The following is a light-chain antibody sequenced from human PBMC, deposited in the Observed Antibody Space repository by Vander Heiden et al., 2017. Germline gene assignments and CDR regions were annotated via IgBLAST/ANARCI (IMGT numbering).Light chain of an antibody. J-gene: IGLJ2*01. CDR2: MSS. CDR3: ASWDESLSGVV. Sequence: QSVLTQPPSASGTPGQRVSISCSGSRSNIATNYVYWYQQLPGTAPKLLPYMSSQRPSGVPDRFSGSKSGTSASLAISGLRSEDEADYYCASWDESLSGVVFGGGTKLTVL. V-gene: IGLV1-47*01. CDR1: RSNIATNY.